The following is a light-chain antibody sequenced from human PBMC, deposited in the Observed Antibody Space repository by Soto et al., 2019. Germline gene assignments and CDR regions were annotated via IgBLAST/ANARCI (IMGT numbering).Light chain of an antibody. CDR2: YDR. V-gene: IGLV3-21*04. Sequence: SYELTQPPSVSVAPGKTATIPCGGNNIGSKSVHWYQQKPGQAPVLVIFYDRVRPSGIPERFSGSNSGNTATLTISRVEAGDEADYYCQVWDSSSDHRVFGGGTKLTAL. CDR3: QVWDSSSDHRV. CDR1: NIGSKS. J-gene: IGLJ3*02.